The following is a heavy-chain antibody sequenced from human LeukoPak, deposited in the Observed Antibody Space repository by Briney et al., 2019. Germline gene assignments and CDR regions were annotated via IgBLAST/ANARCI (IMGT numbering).Heavy chain of an antibody. J-gene: IGHJ1*01. Sequence: GGSLRLSCAASGFTISNYCMHWVRQAPGKGLVWVSRINSDGTTTTYADSVRGRFTISRDNAKNMLYLQMNSLRVDDTALYFCARHFSVASTSPLQHWGQGTLVTVSS. CDR3: ARHFSVASTSPLQH. CDR2: INSDGTTT. CDR1: GFTISNYC. V-gene: IGHV3-74*03. D-gene: IGHD6-19*01.